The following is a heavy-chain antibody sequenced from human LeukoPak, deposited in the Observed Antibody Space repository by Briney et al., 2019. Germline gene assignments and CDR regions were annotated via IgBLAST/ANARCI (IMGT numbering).Heavy chain of an antibody. J-gene: IGHJ5*02. D-gene: IGHD3-10*01. V-gene: IGHV1-18*01. CDR3: ARTNYYGSGSYLAFDP. CDR2: ISAYNGNT. CDR1: GYTFTSYG. Sequence: ASVKVSCKASGYTFTSYGISWVRQAPGQGLEWMGWISAYNGNTNYAQKLQGRVTMTTDTSTSTAYMELRSLRSDDTAVYYCARTNYYGSGSYLAFDPWGQGTLVTVSS.